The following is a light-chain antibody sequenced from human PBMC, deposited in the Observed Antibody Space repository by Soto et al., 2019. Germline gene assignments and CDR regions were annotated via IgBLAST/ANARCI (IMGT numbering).Light chain of an antibody. CDR3: AAWDDSLNGVV. Sequence: QSVLTQSPSASGTPGQRVTISCSGSRSNIGNNPVNWYRQLPGSAPKLLIYSNNQRPSGVPDRFSGSKSGTSASLAISGLQSEDEADYYCAAWDDSLNGVVFGGGTKLTVL. V-gene: IGLV1-44*01. CDR2: SNN. CDR1: RSNIGNNP. J-gene: IGLJ2*01.